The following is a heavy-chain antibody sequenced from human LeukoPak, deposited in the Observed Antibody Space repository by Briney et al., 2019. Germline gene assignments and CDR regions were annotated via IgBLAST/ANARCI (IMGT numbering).Heavy chain of an antibody. CDR2: IYYSGST. CDR3: ARHNPMYGSGWYYYYGMDV. J-gene: IGHJ6*02. Sequence: SETLSLTCTVSGGSISSSSYYWGWIRQPPGKGLEWIGSIYYSGSTYYNPSLKSRVTISVDTSKNQFSLKLSSVTAADTAVYYCARHNPMYGSGWYYYYGMDVWGQGTTVTVSS. D-gene: IGHD6-19*01. V-gene: IGHV4-39*01. CDR1: GGSISSSSYY.